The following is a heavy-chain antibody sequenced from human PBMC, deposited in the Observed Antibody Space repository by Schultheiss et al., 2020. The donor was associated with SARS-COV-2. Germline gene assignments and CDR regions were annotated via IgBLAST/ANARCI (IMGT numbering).Heavy chain of an antibody. CDR1: GGSISSSNW. CDR3: AATTGYYTNVDF. CDR2: INSDGSLT. D-gene: IGHD3/OR15-3a*01. V-gene: IGHV3-74*01. Sequence: LSLTCAVSGGSISSSNWWSWVRQPPGKGLEWVSRINSDGSLTEHADSVKGRFTISRDNAKNSLYLQMSSLRADDTALYYCAATTGYYTNVDFWGLGTLVTVSS. J-gene: IGHJ4*02.